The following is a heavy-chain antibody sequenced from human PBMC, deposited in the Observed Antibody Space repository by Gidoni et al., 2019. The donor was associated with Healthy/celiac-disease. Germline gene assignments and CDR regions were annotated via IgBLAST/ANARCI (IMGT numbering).Heavy chain of an antibody. D-gene: IGHD1-7*01. CDR3: ARVSGTTSWYFDL. CDR2: IYSGGST. Sequence: EVQLVETGGGLIQPGGSLRLSCAAPGFTVSSNYMSWVRQAPGKGLEWVSVIYSGGSTYYADSVKGRFTISRDNSKNTLYLQMNSLRAEDTAVYYCARVSGTTSWYFDLWGRGTLVTVSS. V-gene: IGHV3-53*02. CDR1: GFTVSSNY. J-gene: IGHJ2*01.